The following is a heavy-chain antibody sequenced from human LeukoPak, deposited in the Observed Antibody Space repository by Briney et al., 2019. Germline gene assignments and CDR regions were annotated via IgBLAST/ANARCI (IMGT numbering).Heavy chain of an antibody. J-gene: IGHJ4*02. CDR2: INHSGST. V-gene: IGHV4-34*01. D-gene: IGHD3-22*01. Sequence: SETLSLTCAVYGGSFSGYYWSWIRQPPGKGLEWIGEINHSGSTNYNPSLKSRVTISVDTSKNQFSLKLSSVTAADTAVYYCARGRGRYDSSGYYLGYRGQGTLVTVSS. CDR1: GGSFSGYY. CDR3: ARGRGRYDSSGYYLGY.